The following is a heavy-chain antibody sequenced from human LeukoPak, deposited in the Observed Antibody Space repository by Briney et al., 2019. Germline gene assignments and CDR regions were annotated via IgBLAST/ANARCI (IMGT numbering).Heavy chain of an antibody. D-gene: IGHD4-23*01. Sequence: SQTLSLTCTVSGGSISSGGYYWSWIRQHPGKGLEWIGYIYYSGSTYYNPSLKSRVTISVDTSKNQFSLKLSSVTAADTAVYYCARLSSRWHFSPDYWGQGTLVTVSS. CDR3: ARLSSRWHFSPDY. V-gene: IGHV4-31*03. CDR2: IYYSGST. CDR1: GGSISSGGYY. J-gene: IGHJ4*02.